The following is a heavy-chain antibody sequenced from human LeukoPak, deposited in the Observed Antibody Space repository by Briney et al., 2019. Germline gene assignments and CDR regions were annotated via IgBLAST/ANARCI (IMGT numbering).Heavy chain of an antibody. V-gene: IGHV3-9*03. CDR2: ISWNSSSI. J-gene: IGHJ4*02. Sequence: GGSLRLSCVASGFTFEDYAMHWVRQAPGKGLEWVSGISWNSSSIGYADSVKGRFTISRDNAKNSLYVQMNSLRAEDMALYYCAKGGSYYELDYWGQGTLVTVSS. CDR1: GFTFEDYA. CDR3: AKGGSYYELDY. D-gene: IGHD1-26*01.